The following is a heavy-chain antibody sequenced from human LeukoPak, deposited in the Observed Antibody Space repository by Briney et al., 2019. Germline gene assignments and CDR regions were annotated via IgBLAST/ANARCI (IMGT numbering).Heavy chain of an antibody. CDR1: GYRFTSYW. CDR2: IYRGDSDT. J-gene: IGHJ5*02. Sequence: GGSLKISCKGSGYRFTSYWIGWVRQMPGKGLEWMGIIYRGDSDTRYSPSFQGQVTISADKSISTAYLQWSSLNASDTAMYYCASTMDYIGWFDPWGQGTLVTVSS. V-gene: IGHV5-51*01. CDR3: ASTMDYIGWFDP. D-gene: IGHD3-10*01.